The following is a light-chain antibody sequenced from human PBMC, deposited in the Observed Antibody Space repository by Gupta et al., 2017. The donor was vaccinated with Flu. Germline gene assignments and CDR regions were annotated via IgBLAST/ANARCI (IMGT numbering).Light chain of an antibody. Sequence: EIVLTQSPATLSLSPGERATLSCRASQSVSSYLAWYQQKPGQAPRLLIYDASNRATGITARFSGSGSGTDFTLTISSRVPEDFAVYYCQQHCNWPAITFGQGTRLEIK. CDR1: QSVSSY. J-gene: IGKJ5*01. CDR3: QQHCNWPAIT. CDR2: DAS. V-gene: IGKV3-11*01.